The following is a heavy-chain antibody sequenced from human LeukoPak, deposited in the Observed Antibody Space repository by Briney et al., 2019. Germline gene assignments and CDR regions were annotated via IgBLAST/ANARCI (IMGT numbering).Heavy chain of an antibody. Sequence: PGESLRLSCAASGFRFGSDWMTWVRQAPGKGLEWVANINPDGSEKYYVDSVKGRFTISRDNGKNSLYLQLNSLRDEDTAVYYCGKYYYHTVGDVFNIGGKGKMVTVSS. CDR3: GKYYYHTVGDVFNI. CDR1: GFRFGSDW. D-gene: IGHD3-10*01. J-gene: IGHJ3*02. CDR2: INPDGSEK. V-gene: IGHV3-7*01.